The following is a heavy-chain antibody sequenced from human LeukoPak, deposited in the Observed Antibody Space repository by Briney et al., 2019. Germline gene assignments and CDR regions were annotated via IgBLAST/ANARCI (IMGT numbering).Heavy chain of an antibody. V-gene: IGHV4-34*01. CDR1: GGSFSGYY. D-gene: IGHD2-2*01. J-gene: IGHJ4*02. CDR2: INHSGST. Sequence: PSETLSLTCAVYGGSFSGYYWSWIRQPPGKGLEWIGEINHSGSTNYNPSLKSRVTISVDTSKNQFSLKLSSVTAADTAVYHCAREYCSSTSCYFDYWGQGTLSPSPQ. CDR3: AREYCSSTSCYFDY.